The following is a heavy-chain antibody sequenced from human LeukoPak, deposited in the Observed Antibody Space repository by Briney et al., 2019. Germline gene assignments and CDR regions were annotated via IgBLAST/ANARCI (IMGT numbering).Heavy chain of an antibody. V-gene: IGHV4-59*01. CDR1: GGSISSYY. D-gene: IGHD5-24*01. J-gene: IGHJ4*02. CDR2: IYYSGTT. Sequence: SETLSLTCTVSGGSISSYYWSWTRQPPGKGLEWIGYIYYSGTTNYNPSLKSRLTISVDTSKNQFSLKLSSVTAADTAVYYCARESPNYYFDYWGQGTLVTVSS. CDR3: ARESPNYYFDY.